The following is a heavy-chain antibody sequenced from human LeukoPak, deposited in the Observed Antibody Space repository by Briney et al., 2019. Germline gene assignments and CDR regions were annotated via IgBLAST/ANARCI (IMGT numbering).Heavy chain of an antibody. J-gene: IGHJ6*02. CDR2: VSHTGVST. V-gene: IGHV3-23*01. Sequence: GGSLKLSCAASGFDFYTNAMSWVRQAPGKGLEWVSGVSHTGVSTYYGDSVKGRFTISRANPKSTLFLQMNSLRAEDTAVYYCAKDLWFGELSDYYYGMDVWGQGTTVTVSS. CDR1: GFDFYTNA. CDR3: AKDLWFGELSDYYYGMDV. D-gene: IGHD3-10*01.